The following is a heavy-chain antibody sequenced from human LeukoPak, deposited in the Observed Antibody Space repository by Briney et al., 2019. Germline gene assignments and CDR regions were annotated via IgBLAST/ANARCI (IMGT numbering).Heavy chain of an antibody. CDR3: VRDHDWAFDY. CDR2: ISSSAI. Sequence: GGSLRLSCAASGFTFSSYSMNWVRQAPGKGLEWVSYISSSAIYYADPVKGRFTLSRDSAKNSLYLQMNSLRVEDTAVYYCVRDHDWAFDYWGQGALVTVSS. J-gene: IGHJ4*02. D-gene: IGHD3-9*01. V-gene: IGHV3-48*01. CDR1: GFTFSSYS.